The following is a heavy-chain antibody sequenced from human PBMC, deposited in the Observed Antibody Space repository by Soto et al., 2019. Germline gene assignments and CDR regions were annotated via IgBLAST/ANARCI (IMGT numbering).Heavy chain of an antibody. D-gene: IGHD6-19*01. CDR2: INHSGST. CDR1: GGSFSGYY. J-gene: IGHJ3*02. CDR3: ARGRRIAVAGTFDI. V-gene: IGHV4-34*01. Sequence: SETLSLTCAVYGGSFSGYYWSWIRQPPGKGLEWIGEINHSGSTNYNPSLKSRVTISVDTSKNQFSLKLSSVTAADTAVYYCARGRRIAVAGTFDIWGQGTMVTVSS.